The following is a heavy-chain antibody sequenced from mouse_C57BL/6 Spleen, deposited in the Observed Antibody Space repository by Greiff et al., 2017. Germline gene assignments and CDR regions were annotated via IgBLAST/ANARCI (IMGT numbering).Heavy chain of an antibody. V-gene: IGHV1-53*01. CDR1: GYTFPSYW. Sequence: QVQLQQPGTELVKPGASVKLSCKASGYTFPSYWLHWVKQRPGQGLEWIGNINPSNGGTNYNEKFKSKATLTVDKSSSTAYMQLGSLTSEDSAVYYGARCGSNYNWCFYVGGTGTSVTFSS. D-gene: IGHD1-1*01. CDR2: INPSNGGT. J-gene: IGHJ1*03. CDR3: ARCGSNYNWCFYV.